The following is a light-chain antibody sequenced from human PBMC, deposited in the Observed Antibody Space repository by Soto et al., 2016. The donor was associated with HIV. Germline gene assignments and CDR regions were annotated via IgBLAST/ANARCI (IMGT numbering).Light chain of an antibody. CDR3: QVWDSSSDHWV. CDR2: DDG. CDR1: NIGSKS. V-gene: IGLV3-21*03. Sequence: SYELTQTPSVSVAPGRTASITCGGNNIGSKSVHWYQQKPGQAPVLVVYDDGDRPSGIPEGFSGSKSGNTATLTISRAEAGDEADYYCQVWDSSSDHWVFGGGTKLTVL. J-gene: IGLJ3*02.